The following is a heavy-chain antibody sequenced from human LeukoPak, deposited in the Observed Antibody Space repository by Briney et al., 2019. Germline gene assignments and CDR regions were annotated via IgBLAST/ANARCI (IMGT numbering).Heavy chain of an antibody. Sequence: SVKVSCKASGGTFSSYAISWVRQAPGQGLEWMGGIIPIFGTANYAQKFQGRVTITADESTSTAYMALTSRRSEDTAVYYCARDFNGGNSDYWGQGTLVTASS. CDR1: GGTFSSYA. CDR2: IIPIFGTA. J-gene: IGHJ4*02. V-gene: IGHV1-69*13. CDR3: ARDFNGGNSDY. D-gene: IGHD2-8*01.